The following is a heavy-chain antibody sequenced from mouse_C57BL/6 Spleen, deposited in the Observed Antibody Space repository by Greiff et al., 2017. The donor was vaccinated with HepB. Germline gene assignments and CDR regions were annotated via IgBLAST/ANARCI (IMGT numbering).Heavy chain of an antibody. CDR3: ARIGGGYWYFDV. Sequence: QVTLKVSGPGILQPSQTLSLTCSFSGFSLSTFGMGVGWIRQPSGKGLEWLEHIWWDDDKYYNPALKSRLTNYKDTSKNRVFLKIANVDTADTATDFCARIGGGYWYFDVWGTGTTVTVSS. CDR1: GFSLSTFGMG. J-gene: IGHJ1*03. V-gene: IGHV8-8*01. CDR2: IWWDDDK.